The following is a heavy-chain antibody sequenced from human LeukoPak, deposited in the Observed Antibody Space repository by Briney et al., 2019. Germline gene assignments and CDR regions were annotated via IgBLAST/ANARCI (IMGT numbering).Heavy chain of an antibody. Sequence: ASVKVSCKASGYTFTNYGISWVRQAPGQGLEWMGRIIPIFGTTNYAQKFQGRVTITTDESTSTAYMELSSLRSEDTAVYYCARVYDYYDSSGYYYDYWGQGTLVTVSS. J-gene: IGHJ4*02. CDR2: IIPIFGTT. V-gene: IGHV1-69*05. D-gene: IGHD3-22*01. CDR3: ARVYDYYDSSGYYYDY. CDR1: GYTFTNYG.